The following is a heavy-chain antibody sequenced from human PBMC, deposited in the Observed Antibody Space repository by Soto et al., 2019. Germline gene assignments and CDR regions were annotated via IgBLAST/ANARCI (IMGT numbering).Heavy chain of an antibody. CDR2: INQGGSVK. V-gene: IGHV3-7*03. CDR3: ARLTEAVTTFVY. J-gene: IGHJ4*02. CDR1: GFSLIPYW. D-gene: IGHD1-1*01. Sequence: WGSLRLSCEASGFSLIPYWISFFRQSPVKWLEWVANINQGGSVKHYVDSVRGRFTISRDNAKNSLFLQMNSLSAEDTAVYFCARLTEAVTTFVYWGQGTPVTVSS.